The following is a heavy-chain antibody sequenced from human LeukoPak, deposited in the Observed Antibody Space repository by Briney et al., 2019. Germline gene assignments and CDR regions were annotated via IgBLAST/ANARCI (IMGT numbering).Heavy chain of an antibody. CDR3: AREGYDILTGYPNDYYFDY. Sequence: LETLSLTCTVSGGSISSSSYYWGWIRQPPGKGLEWIGSIYYSGSTYYNPSLKSRVTISVDTSKNQFSLKLSSVTAADTAVYYCAREGYDILTGYPNDYYFDYWGQGTLVTVSS. D-gene: IGHD3-9*01. CDR1: GGSISSSSYY. V-gene: IGHV4-39*07. J-gene: IGHJ4*02. CDR2: IYYSGST.